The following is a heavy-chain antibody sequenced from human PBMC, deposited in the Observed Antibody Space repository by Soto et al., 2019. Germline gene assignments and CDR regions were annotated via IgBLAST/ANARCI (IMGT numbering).Heavy chain of an antibody. D-gene: IGHD6-13*01. CDR1: GGSISSYY. V-gene: IGHV4-59*08. J-gene: IGHJ1*01. CDR3: ARASIPTSGTGGRYFQH. CDR2: IYYSGST. Sequence: SETLSLTCTVSGGSISSYYWSWIRQPPGKGLEWIGYIYYSGSTNYNPSLKSRVTISVDTSKNQFSLKLSSVTAADTAVYYCARASIPTSGTGGRYFQHWGQGTLVTVSS.